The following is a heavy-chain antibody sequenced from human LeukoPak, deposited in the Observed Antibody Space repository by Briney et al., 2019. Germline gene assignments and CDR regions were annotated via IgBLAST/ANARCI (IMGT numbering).Heavy chain of an antibody. Sequence: GGSLRLSCAASGFTFTNCWMHRVRQGQGKGLVWVSRISNDGSSRHYADSVKGRFTISRDNSKNMMYLQMNSLRAEDTAVYYCASASSHRIAAGGDYWGHGTLVTVSS. J-gene: IGHJ4*01. CDR2: ISNDGSSR. CDR3: ASASSHRIAAGGDY. CDR1: GFTFTNCW. D-gene: IGHD6-13*01. V-gene: IGHV3-74*01.